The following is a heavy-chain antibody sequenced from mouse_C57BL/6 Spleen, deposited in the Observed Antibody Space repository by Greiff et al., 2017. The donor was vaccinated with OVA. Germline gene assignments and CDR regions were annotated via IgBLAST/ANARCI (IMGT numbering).Heavy chain of an antibody. CDR2: IDPSDSET. V-gene: IGHV1-52*01. Sequence: QVQLQQPGAELVRPGSSVTLSCKASGYTFPSYWMHWVKQRPIQGLEWIGNIDPSDSETHYNQKFKDKATLTVDKSSSTAYMQHSSLTSEDSAVYYCARGYYGSSLDYWGQGTTLTVSS. CDR1: GYTFPSYW. D-gene: IGHD1-1*01. CDR3: ARGYYGSSLDY. J-gene: IGHJ2*01.